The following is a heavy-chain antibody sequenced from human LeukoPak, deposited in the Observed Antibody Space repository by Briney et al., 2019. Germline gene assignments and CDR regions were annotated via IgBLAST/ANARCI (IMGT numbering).Heavy chain of an antibody. CDR3: AREDPIVY. J-gene: IGHJ4*02. V-gene: IGHV3-66*03. D-gene: IGHD3-16*02. CDR2: VYSNGSA. CDR1: GFTVSSNH. Sequence: GGSLRLSCAASGFTVSSNHINWVRQAPGKGLEWVAVVYSNGSAYYADSVKDRFTISTDNSKNTVYLQMNSLRAADTAVYYCAREDPIVYWGQGTLVTVSS.